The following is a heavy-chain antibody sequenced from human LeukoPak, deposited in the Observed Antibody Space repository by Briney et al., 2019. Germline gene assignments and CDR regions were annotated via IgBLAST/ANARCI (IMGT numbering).Heavy chain of an antibody. J-gene: IGHJ6*03. CDR2: VDHTGST. CDR3: ARAPDGYYYYYMDV. D-gene: IGHD1-14*01. CDR1: DDSITMYY. Sequence: SETLSLTCSVSDDSITMYYWTWIRQPPGKGLEWIGYVDHTGSTNFNPSLNGRVSISRDTTKNLFSLRLRSVTAADTAVYYCARAPDGYYYYYMDVWGKGTTVTISS. V-gene: IGHV4-59*01.